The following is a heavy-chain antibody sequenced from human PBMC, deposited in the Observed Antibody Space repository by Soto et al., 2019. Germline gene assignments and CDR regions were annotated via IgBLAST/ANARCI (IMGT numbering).Heavy chain of an antibody. CDR1: GFILSDCA. D-gene: IGHD7-27*01. CDR2: ISSSSSVI. V-gene: IGHV3-48*01. Sequence: PGGSLRLSCATSGFILSDCAMNWVRQAPGKGLEWVSYISSSSSVIDYAGSVKGRFTVSRDNARNSLYLQMNSLRAEDTVVYYCARDLSWGSNWYYYMDVWGKGTTVTVS. J-gene: IGHJ6*03. CDR3: ARDLSWGSNWYYYMDV.